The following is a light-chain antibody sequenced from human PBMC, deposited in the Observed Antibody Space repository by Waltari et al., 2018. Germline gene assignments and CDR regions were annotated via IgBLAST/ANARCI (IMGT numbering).Light chain of an antibody. V-gene: IGKV3-20*01. J-gene: IGKJ1*01. CDR3: QKYGTLPAT. CDR2: DAS. CDR1: QSVSRT. Sequence: EIVLTQSPGTLSLSPGERATLPCRASQSVSRTLAWYQQKPGQAPRLLIYDASSRATGIPDRFSGRGSGTDFSLTISRLEPEDFAVYYCQKYGTLPATFGQGTKVEIK.